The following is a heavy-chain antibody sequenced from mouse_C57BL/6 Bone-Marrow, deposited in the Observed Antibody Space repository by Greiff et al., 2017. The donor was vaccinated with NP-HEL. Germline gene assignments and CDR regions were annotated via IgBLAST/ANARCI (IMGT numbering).Heavy chain of an antibody. D-gene: IGHD4-1*01. J-gene: IGHJ1*03. CDR3: TREGEVWAWYFDV. CDR2: IDPETGGT. Sequence: QVQLQQSGAELVRPGASVTLSCKASGYTFTDYEMHWVKQTPVHGLEWIGAIDPETGGTAYNQKFKGKAILTADKSSSTAYMELRSLTSEDSAVYYCTREGEVWAWYFDVWGTGTTVTVSS. V-gene: IGHV1-15*01. CDR1: GYTFTDYE.